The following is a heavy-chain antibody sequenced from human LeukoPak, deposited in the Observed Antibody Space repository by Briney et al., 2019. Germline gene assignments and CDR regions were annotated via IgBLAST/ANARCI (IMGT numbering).Heavy chain of an antibody. V-gene: IGHV3-7*01. Sequence: GGSLRLSCAASGFTFSSYWMSWVRQAPGKGLEWVANIKQEGSEKYYVDSVKGRFTISRDNAKNSLYLQMNSLRAEDTAVYYCARDPSYYDSSGYYPDAFDIWGQGTMVTVSS. CDR3: ARDPSYYDSSGYYPDAFDI. D-gene: IGHD3-22*01. J-gene: IGHJ3*02. CDR1: GFTFSSYW. CDR2: IKQEGSEK.